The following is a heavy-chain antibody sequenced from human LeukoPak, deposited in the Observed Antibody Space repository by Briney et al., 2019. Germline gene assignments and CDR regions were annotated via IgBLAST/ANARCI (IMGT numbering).Heavy chain of an antibody. Sequence: PSQTLSLTCTVSGGSISSGSYYWSWIRQPAGKGLEWIGRIYTSGSTNYNPSLKSRVTISVDTSKNQFSLKLSSVTAADTAVYYCARSPYSNYYYYYCMDVWGKGTTVTVSS. V-gene: IGHV4-61*02. D-gene: IGHD4-11*01. CDR1: GGSISSGSYY. CDR3: ARSPYSNYYYYYCMDV. J-gene: IGHJ6*03. CDR2: IYTSGST.